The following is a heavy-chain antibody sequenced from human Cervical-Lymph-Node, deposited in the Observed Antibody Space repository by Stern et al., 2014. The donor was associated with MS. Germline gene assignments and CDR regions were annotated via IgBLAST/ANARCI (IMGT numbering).Heavy chain of an antibody. D-gene: IGHD3-16*01. CDR3: ARRRSLLGPYAMDV. CDR2: IWYDGTEE. V-gene: IGHV3-33*01. CDR1: GFTFENYG. Sequence: VQLVESGGGVVQPGRSLRLSCTASGFTFENYGKHWVRQAPGKGLEWVALIWYDGTEEYYTDSVKGRFTISRDNSRRILYLQMNRLRAEDTAVYYCARRRSLLGPYAMDVWGQGTPVTVSS. J-gene: IGHJ6*02.